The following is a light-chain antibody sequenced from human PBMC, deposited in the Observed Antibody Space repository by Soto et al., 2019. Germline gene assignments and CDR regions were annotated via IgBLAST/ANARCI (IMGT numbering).Light chain of an antibody. CDR2: DVS. Sequence: QSALTQPASVSGSPGQSITISCTGDSSDVGGYNYVSWYQQHPGKAPKLMIYDVSNRPSGVSNRFSGSKSGNTASLTISGLQADDAADYYCSSYTSSSTVVFGGGTKLTVL. J-gene: IGLJ2*01. CDR1: SSDVGGYNY. V-gene: IGLV2-14*01. CDR3: SSYTSSSTVV.